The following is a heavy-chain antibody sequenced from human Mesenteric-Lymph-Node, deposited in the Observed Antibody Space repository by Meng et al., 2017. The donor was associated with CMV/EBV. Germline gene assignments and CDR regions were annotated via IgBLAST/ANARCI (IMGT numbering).Heavy chain of an antibody. J-gene: IGHJ6*02. CDR1: FTFHNDA. CDR3: AKDEGGSGSYKIYGMDV. V-gene: IGHV3-23*01. D-gene: IGHD3-10*01. Sequence: FTFHNDAMSWVRQAPGKGLEWVSAISGNGGSTYYAASVKGRFTISRDNSKNTLYLQMNSLRADDTAVFYCAKDEGGSGSYKIYGMDVWGQGTMVTVSS. CDR2: ISGNGGST.